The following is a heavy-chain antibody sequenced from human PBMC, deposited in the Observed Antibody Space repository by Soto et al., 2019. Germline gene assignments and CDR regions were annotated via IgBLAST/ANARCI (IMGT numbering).Heavy chain of an antibody. D-gene: IGHD2-2*01. Sequence: GGSLRLSCAASGFTFSSYAMSWVRQAPGKGLEWVSAISGSGGSTYYADSVKGRFTISRDNSKNTLYLQMNSLRAEDTAVYYCSKYRYCSSTSCYPEDAFDIWGQGQWSPSPQ. J-gene: IGHJ3*02. V-gene: IGHV3-23*01. CDR3: SKYRYCSSTSCYPEDAFDI. CDR2: ISGSGGST. CDR1: GFTFSSYA.